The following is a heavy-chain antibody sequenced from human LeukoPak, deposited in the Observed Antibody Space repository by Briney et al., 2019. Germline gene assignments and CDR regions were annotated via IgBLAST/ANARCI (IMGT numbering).Heavy chain of an antibody. CDR2: IKQDGSDK. CDR1: GFTFSAYW. Sequence: GGSLGLSCAASGFTFSAYWMSWVRQAPGKGLEWLANIKQDGSDKQYVDSVKGRFAISRDNAKTSVYLQMNSLRAEDTALYYCVSTTRSSPFDNWGQGTLVTVSS. D-gene: IGHD1-1*01. CDR3: VSTTRSSPFDN. V-gene: IGHV3-7*01. J-gene: IGHJ4*02.